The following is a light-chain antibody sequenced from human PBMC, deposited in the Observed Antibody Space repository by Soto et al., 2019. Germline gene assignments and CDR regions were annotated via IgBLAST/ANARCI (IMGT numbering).Light chain of an antibody. CDR2: KAS. CDR3: QQYNSYSYT. J-gene: IGKJ2*01. V-gene: IGKV1-5*03. Sequence: DIQMTQSPSTLSVSVGERVTITYRASQTISSWLAWYQQRPGKAPKLLIYKASSLQSGVPSRFSGSGSETEFTLTISSLQPDDFATYYCQQYNSYSYTFGQGTKLEMK. CDR1: QTISSW.